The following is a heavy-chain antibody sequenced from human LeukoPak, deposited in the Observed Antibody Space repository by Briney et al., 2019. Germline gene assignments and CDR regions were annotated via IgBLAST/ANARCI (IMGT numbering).Heavy chain of an antibody. CDR1: GGSVSSGSYY. CDR2: IYASGSA. J-gene: IGHJ4*02. Sequence: SETLSLTCTVSGGSVSSGSYYWSWIRQPAGKGLEWIGHIYASGSANYNPSLKSRVTISVDTSKNQFSLKLSSVSAADTAVYYCARDPGLMALFDYWGQGTLVTVSS. V-gene: IGHV4-61*09. D-gene: IGHD5-24*01. CDR3: ARDPGLMALFDY.